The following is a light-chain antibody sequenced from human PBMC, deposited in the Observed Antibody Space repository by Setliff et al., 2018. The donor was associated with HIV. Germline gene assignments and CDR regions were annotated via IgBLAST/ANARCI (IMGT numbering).Light chain of an antibody. CDR3: SSYAGRLPPVI. Sequence: QSVLTQSPSASGSPGQSVTISCTGTSSDVGGYNYVSWYQQHPGKAPKLMIYEVSKRPSGVPDRFSGSKSGNTASLTVSGLQAEDEADYYCSSYAGRLPPVILGGGTKVTVL. J-gene: IGLJ2*01. CDR2: EVS. V-gene: IGLV2-8*01. CDR1: SSDVGGYNY.